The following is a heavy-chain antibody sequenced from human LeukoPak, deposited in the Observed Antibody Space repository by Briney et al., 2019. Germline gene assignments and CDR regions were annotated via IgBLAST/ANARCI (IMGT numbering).Heavy chain of an antibody. V-gene: IGHV3-7*01. Sequence: GGSLRLSCAASGFTSSSYWMTWVRQAPGKGLEWVANIKQDGSEKYYVASVKGRFTISRDNAKNSLYLQMNSLRVEDTAVYYCARGESGWYYWGQGTLVTVSS. CDR1: GFTSSSYW. CDR2: IKQDGSEK. CDR3: ARGESGWYY. J-gene: IGHJ4*02. D-gene: IGHD6-19*01.